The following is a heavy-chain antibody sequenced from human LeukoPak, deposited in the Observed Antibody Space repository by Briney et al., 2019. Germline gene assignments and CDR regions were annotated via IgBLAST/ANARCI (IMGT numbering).Heavy chain of an antibody. CDR1: GFSFSSYA. CDR2: LSGTGRST. V-gene: IGHV3-23*01. D-gene: IGHD6-13*01. CDR3: AKGGDSSSWLFDF. J-gene: IGHJ4*02. Sequence: GGFLRLSCAASGFSFSSYAMSWVRQAPGKGLEWVSALSGTGRSTYYADSVRGRFTISRDNSKNTLFLQVNSLRAEDTAVYYCAKGGDSSSWLFDFWGQGTLVTVSS.